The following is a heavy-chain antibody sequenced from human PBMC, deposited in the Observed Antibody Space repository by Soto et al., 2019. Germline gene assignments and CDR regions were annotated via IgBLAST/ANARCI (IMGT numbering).Heavy chain of an antibody. CDR2: IYYTGTT. CDR3: ARGGNRYSNTASGVGGFDF. J-gene: IGHJ4*02. D-gene: IGHD5-12*01. Sequence: PSETLSLTCTVSGVSISSSYWSWIRQSPGTGLEWIGYIYYTGTTNYNPSLKRRVTISLDTAKNQFYLNVNSLTTADTAVYFCARGGNRYSNTASGVGGFDFWGQGTLVTVSS. V-gene: IGHV4-59*01. CDR1: GVSISSSY.